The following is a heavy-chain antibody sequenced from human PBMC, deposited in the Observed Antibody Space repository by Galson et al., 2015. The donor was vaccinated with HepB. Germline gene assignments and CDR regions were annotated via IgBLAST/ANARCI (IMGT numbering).Heavy chain of an antibody. CDR3: ARGKWELVAPFDY. Sequence: SLRLSCAASGFTFSSYGMHWVRQAPGKGLEWVAVIWYDGSNKYYADSVKGRFTISRDNSKNTLYLQMNSLRAEDTAVYYCARGKWELVAPFDYWGQGTLVTVSS. J-gene: IGHJ4*02. CDR2: IWYDGSNK. CDR1: GFTFSSYG. V-gene: IGHV3-33*08. D-gene: IGHD1-26*01.